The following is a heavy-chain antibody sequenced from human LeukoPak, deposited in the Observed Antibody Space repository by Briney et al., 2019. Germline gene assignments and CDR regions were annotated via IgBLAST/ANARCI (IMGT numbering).Heavy chain of an antibody. D-gene: IGHD3-16*01. Sequence: GGSLRLSCAASGFTFSDAWMSWVRQAPGKGLEWVGRIKSTTDDGTTDYTAPVKGRFTISRDNSKNTGYLQMNSLRVEDTAVYYCALDQRPGWGEYFQHWGQGTLVTVSS. J-gene: IGHJ1*01. CDR3: ALDQRPGWGEYFQH. V-gene: IGHV3-15*01. CDR2: IKSTTDDGTT. CDR1: GFTFSDAW.